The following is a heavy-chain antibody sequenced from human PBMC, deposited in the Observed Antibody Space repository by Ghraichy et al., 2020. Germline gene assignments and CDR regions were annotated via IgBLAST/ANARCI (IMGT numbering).Heavy chain of an antibody. Sequence: SVKVSCKASGGTFSSYTISWVRQAPGQGLEWMGRIIPILGIANYAQKFQGRVTITADKSTSTAYMELSSLRSEDTAVYYCARGGATRSYYYYGMDVWGQGTTVTVSS. CDR1: GGTFSSYT. D-gene: IGHD1-26*01. V-gene: IGHV1-69*02. CDR2: IIPILGIA. J-gene: IGHJ6*02. CDR3: ARGGATRSYYYYGMDV.